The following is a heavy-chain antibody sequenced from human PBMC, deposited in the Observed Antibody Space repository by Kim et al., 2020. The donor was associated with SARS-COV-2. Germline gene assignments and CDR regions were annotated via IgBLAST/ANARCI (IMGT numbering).Heavy chain of an antibody. CDR3: AKGSSSWYPPLD. V-gene: IGHV3-23*03. CDR2: IYSGGSST. D-gene: IGHD6-13*01. Sequence: GGSLRLSCAASGFTFSSYAMSWVRQAPGKGLEWVSVIYSGGSSTYYADSVKGRFTISRDNSKNTLYLQMNSLRAEDTAVYYCAKGSSSWYPPLDWGQGTLVTVSS. J-gene: IGHJ4*02. CDR1: GFTFSSYA.